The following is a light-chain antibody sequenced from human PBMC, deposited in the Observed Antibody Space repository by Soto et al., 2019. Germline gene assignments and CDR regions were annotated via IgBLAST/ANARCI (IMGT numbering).Light chain of an antibody. Sequence: QSALTQPRSVSGSPGQSVTLSCTGTSSDVGGYNYVSWYQQHPGKAPTLMIYDVSKRPSGVPDRFSGSKSGNTASLTISGLQAEDEADYYCCSYAGSYPVVFGGGTKVTVL. CDR2: DVS. CDR3: CSYAGSYPVV. J-gene: IGLJ2*01. V-gene: IGLV2-11*01. CDR1: SSDVGGYNY.